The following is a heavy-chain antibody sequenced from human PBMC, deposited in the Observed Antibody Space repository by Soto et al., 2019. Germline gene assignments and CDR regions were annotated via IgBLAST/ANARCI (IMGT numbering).Heavy chain of an antibody. CDR2: ISSSGSTI. Sequence: EVQLVESGGGLVQPGGSLRLSCAASGFTFSSYEMNWVRQAPGKGLEWVSYISSSGSTIYYADSVKGRFTISRDNAKNSLYLQMNSLRDEDTAVYYCARDQSITIFGVVQMSGFDYWGQGTLVTVSS. V-gene: IGHV3-48*03. J-gene: IGHJ4*02. D-gene: IGHD3-3*01. CDR3: ARDQSITIFGVVQMSGFDY. CDR1: GFTFSSYE.